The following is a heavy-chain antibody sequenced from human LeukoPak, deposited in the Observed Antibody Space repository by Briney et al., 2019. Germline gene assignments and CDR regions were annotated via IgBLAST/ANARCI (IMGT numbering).Heavy chain of an antibody. Sequence: ASVKVSCKASGYTFTGYGISWVRQAPGQGLEWMGWVSAYNGNTNYAQKLQGRVTMTTDTSTSTAYMELRSLRSDDTAVYYCARAGRGYYDFWSGYYRFDYWGQGTLVTVSS. CDR2: VSAYNGNT. J-gene: IGHJ4*02. D-gene: IGHD3-3*01. V-gene: IGHV1-18*01. CDR1: GYTFTGYG. CDR3: ARAGRGYYDFWSGYYRFDY.